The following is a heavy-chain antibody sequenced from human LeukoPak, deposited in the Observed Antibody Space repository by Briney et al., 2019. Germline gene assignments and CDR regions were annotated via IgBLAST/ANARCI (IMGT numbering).Heavy chain of an antibody. D-gene: IGHD3-3*01. Sequence: GGSLRLPCAASGFTFSRHAMSWVRQAPGKGLEWVSVISGSGDTTYYADSLKGRFTISRDNSKNTLYLQMNTLRAEDTAVYYCVKDDLESADGAFGLWGQGTMVTVSP. CDR2: ISGSGDTT. CDR3: VKDDLESADGAFGL. CDR1: GFTFSRHA. J-gene: IGHJ3*01. V-gene: IGHV3-23*01.